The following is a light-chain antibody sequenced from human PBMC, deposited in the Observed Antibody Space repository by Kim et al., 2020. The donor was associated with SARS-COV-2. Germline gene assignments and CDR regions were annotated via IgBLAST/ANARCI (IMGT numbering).Light chain of an antibody. CDR2: GAS. J-gene: IGKJ2*01. V-gene: IGKV3-15*01. Sequence: SPGERATLSCMASQSVSSNLAWYQQKPGQAPRLLIYGASTRATGIPARFSGSGSGTEFTLTISSLQSEDFAVYYCQQYNNWPLMYTFGQGTKLEIK. CDR1: QSVSSN. CDR3: QQYNNWPLMYT.